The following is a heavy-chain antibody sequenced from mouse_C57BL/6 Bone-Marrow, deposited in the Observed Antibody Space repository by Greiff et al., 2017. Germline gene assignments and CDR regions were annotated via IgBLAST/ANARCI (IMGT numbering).Heavy chain of an antibody. CDR1: GYSFTGYF. CDR2: INPYNGDT. V-gene: IGHV1-20*01. D-gene: IGHD2-4*01. J-gene: IGHJ3*01. Sequence: EVQLQQSGPELVKPGASVKISCKASGYSFTGYFMNWVMQSHGKSLEWIGRINPYNGDTFYNQKFKGKATLTVDKSSSTAHMELRSLTSEDSAVYYCARPGLRRGTWFAYWGQGALVTVAA. CDR3: ARPGLRRGTWFAY.